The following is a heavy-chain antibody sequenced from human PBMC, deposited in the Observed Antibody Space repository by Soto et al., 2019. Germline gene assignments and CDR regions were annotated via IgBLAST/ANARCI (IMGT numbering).Heavy chain of an antibody. D-gene: IGHD3-10*01. CDR1: GGSISSSNW. V-gene: IGHV4-4*02. J-gene: IGHJ4*02. CDR3: ARAHKGSGSKFDY. Sequence: PSETLSLTCAVSGGSISSSNWWSWVRQPPGKGLEWIGEIYHSGSTNYNPSLKSRVTISVDKSKNQFSLKLSSVTAADTAVYYCARAHKGSGSKFDYWGQGTLVTVSS. CDR2: IYHSGST.